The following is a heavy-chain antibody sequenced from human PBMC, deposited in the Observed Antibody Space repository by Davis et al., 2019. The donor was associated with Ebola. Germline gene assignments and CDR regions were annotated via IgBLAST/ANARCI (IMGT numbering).Heavy chain of an antibody. D-gene: IGHD3-10*01. V-gene: IGHV3-66*01. J-gene: IGHJ6*02. CDR2: IYSSGST. CDR1: GFTVSDNF. Sequence: GESLKISCAASGFTVSDNFMSWIRQAPGKGLEWVSSIYSSGSTYYADSLKGRFIISRDNAKNTLYLQMNSLRAEDTAVYYCARDQRGFNSLYYYYGMDVWGQGTTVTVSS. CDR3: ARDQRGFNSLYYYYGMDV.